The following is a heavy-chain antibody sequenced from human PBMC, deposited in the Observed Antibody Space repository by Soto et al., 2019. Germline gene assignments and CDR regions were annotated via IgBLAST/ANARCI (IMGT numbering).Heavy chain of an antibody. J-gene: IGHJ4*02. CDR1: GGTFSRNA. V-gene: IGHV1-69*18. CDR2: IFPSFGAA. CDR3: AGGYSGNVIDF. D-gene: IGHD5-12*01. Sequence: QVQLVQSGAEVKKPGSSVKVSCKAPGGTFSRNAITWVRQAPGQGLEWMGRIFPSFGAANYAQKFQARVTITADEATSTAYMELCSLRSDDTAVYYCAGGYSGNVIDFWGQGTLVTVSS.